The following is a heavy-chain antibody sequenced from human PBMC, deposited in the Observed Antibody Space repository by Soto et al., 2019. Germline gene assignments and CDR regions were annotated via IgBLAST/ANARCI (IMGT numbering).Heavy chain of an antibody. J-gene: IGHJ4*02. CDR2: IWYDGSDK. CDR1: GFTFRNYG. D-gene: IGHD1-1*01. CDR3: ARGGPNGSHFDY. V-gene: IGHV3-33*01. Sequence: VQLVESGGGGVQPGKSVRLSCAASGFTFRNYGMHWVRQAPGKGLEWVAVIWYDGSDKYYVDSVKGRFTISRDNSKNTLYLRMNSLRAEDTAVYYCARGGPNGSHFDYWGQGTLVTVSS.